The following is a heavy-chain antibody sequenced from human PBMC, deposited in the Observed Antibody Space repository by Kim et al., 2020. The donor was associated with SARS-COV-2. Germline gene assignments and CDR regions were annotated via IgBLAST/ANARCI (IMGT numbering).Heavy chain of an antibody. CDR2: ISGSGGST. CDR3: AKPPTVYSLYYYYYYGMDV. D-gene: IGHD4-17*01. J-gene: IGHJ6*02. CDR1: GFTFSSYA. Sequence: GGSLRLSCAASGFTFSSYAMSWVRQAPGKGLEWVSAISGSGGSTYYADSVKGRFTISRDNSKNTLYLQMNSLRAEDTAVYYCAKPPTVYSLYYYYYYGMDVWGQGTTVTVSS. V-gene: IGHV3-23*01.